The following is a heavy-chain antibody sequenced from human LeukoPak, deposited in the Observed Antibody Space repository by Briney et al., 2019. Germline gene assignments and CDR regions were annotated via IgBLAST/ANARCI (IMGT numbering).Heavy chain of an antibody. D-gene: IGHD5-24*01. CDR3: TTEAPDGFIDY. J-gene: IGHJ4*02. Sequence: GGSLRLSCAASGFTYSNAWMSWVRQAPAKGLEWVARIKSKTDGGTTDYAAPEKGRFTISSDDPKKTLYLQMNSLQTDATAVYYCTTEAPDGFIDYWGQGTLVTVSS. V-gene: IGHV3-15*01. CDR2: IKSKTDGGTT. CDR1: GFTYSNAW.